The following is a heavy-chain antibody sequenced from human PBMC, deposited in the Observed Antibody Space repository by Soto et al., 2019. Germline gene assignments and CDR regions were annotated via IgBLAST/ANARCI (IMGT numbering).Heavy chain of an antibody. D-gene: IGHD3-10*01. CDR2: IDPSDSYT. V-gene: IGHV5-10-1*01. CDR3: PTDQDRRVLWVGELFSAAYYRMAV. Sequence: GESLKISCKGSGYSFTSYWISWVRQMPGKGLEWIGRIDPSDSYTNYSPSFQGHVTISADKSISTAYLQWSSLKASDTAMYYFPTDQDRRVLWVGELFSAAYYRMAVWGQGTTVTLSS. J-gene: IGHJ6*02. CDR1: GYSFTSYW.